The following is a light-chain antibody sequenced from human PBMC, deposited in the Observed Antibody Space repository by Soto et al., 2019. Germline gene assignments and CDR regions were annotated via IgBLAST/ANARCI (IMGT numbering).Light chain of an antibody. CDR2: GAS. Sequence: DIQLTQSPFFLSASVGDRVTISCRASQAIYSYLAWYQQKPGKAPKLLIFGASKLQSGVPSRFSGSGSGTEFTLTISSLQPEDFATYYCQQLNSPPRTFGQGTELEIK. CDR3: QQLNSPPRT. CDR1: QAIYSY. J-gene: IGKJ2*01. V-gene: IGKV1-9*01.